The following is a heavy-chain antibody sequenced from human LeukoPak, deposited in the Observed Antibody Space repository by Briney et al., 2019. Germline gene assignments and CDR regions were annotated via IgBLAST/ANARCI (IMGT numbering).Heavy chain of an antibody. Sequence: SVKVSCKASGGTFSSYAISWVRQAPGQGLEWMGGIIPIFGTAYYAQKFQGRVTITTDESTSTAYMELSSLRSEDTAVYYCARDNYAGANWFDPWGQGTLVTVSS. V-gene: IGHV1-69*05. J-gene: IGHJ5*02. D-gene: IGHD1-7*01. CDR3: ARDNYAGANWFDP. CDR1: GGTFSSYA. CDR2: IIPIFGTA.